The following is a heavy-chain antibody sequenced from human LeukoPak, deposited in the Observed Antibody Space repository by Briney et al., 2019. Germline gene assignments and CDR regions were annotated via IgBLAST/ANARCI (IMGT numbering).Heavy chain of an antibody. J-gene: IGHJ3*02. D-gene: IGHD1-1*01. Sequence: GGSLRLSCEVSGFTFTNYGMHWVRQAPGKGLEWVAFIMYDGSNKYYADSVKGRFTISRDNSKNTLYLQMNSLRAEDTAVYYCAKRTSKRFAAFDIWGQGTMVTVPS. CDR3: AKRTSKRFAAFDI. CDR2: IMYDGSNK. CDR1: GFTFTNYG. V-gene: IGHV3-30*02.